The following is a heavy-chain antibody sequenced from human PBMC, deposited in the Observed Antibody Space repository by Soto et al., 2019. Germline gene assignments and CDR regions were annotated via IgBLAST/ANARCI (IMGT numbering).Heavy chain of an antibody. CDR1: GFSFSVYP. V-gene: IGHV3-30*04. D-gene: IGHD6-13*01. CDR3: ANLLNVAAAGTPHYYGVDV. J-gene: IGHJ6*02. CDR2: ISFDGSKT. Sequence: VQLVESGGGVVRPGRSLRLSCAASGFSFSVYPMNWVHQAPGKGLEWVAFISFDGSKTYYSDSVKGRFTISRDNSKNTVSLQMNNLRPGDAAVYHCANLLNVAAAGTPHYYGVDVWGQGTTVTVS.